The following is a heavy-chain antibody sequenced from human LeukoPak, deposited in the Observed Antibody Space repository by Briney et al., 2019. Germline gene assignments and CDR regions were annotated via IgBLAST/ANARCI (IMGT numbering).Heavy chain of an antibody. J-gene: IGHJ4*02. D-gene: IGHD6-13*01. Sequence: GGSLRLSCAASGFTFSSYSMNWVRQAPGKGLEWVSYISSSSSTIYYADSVKGRFTISRDNAKNSLYLQMNSLRAEDTAVYYCASLIAAAGPSIGYWGQGTLVTVSS. CDR1: GFTFSSYS. CDR2: ISSSSSTI. V-gene: IGHV3-48*04. CDR3: ASLIAAAGPSIGY.